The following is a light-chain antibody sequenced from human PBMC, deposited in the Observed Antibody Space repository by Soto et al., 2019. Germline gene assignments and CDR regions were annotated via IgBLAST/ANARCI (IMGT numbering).Light chain of an antibody. CDR1: SSNIGAGYD. V-gene: IGLV1-40*01. CDR2: GNH. Sequence: QSVLTQPPSVSGAPGQRVTISCTGSSSNIGAGYDVHWYKQLPGTAPKLLIYGNHNRPSGVPDRFSGSKSGTSASLAITGLQAEDEADYYCQSYDSSLSGAVFGGGTQLIVL. J-gene: IGLJ7*01. CDR3: QSYDSSLSGAV.